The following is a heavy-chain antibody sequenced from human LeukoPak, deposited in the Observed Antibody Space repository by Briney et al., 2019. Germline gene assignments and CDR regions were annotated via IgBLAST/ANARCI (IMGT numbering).Heavy chain of an antibody. D-gene: IGHD2-2*01. CDR3: ARTTYCSSTSCPLMDV. J-gene: IGHJ6*03. V-gene: IGHV4-34*01. CDR1: GGSFSGYY. CDR2: INHSGST. Sequence: SETLSLTCAVYGGSFSGYYWSWIRQPPGKGLEWIGEINHSGSTNYNPSLKSRVTISVDTSKNQLSLKLSSVTAADTAVYYCARTTYCSSTSCPLMDVWGKGTTVTVSS.